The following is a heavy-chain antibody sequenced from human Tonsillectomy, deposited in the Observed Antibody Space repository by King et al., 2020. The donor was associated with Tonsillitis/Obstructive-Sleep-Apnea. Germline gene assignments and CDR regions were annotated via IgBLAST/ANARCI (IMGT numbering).Heavy chain of an antibody. V-gene: IGHV3-11*05. D-gene: IGHD3-3*01. CDR2: ISSSSAYA. CDR3: ARGGGNVLRFLQWFRLVDY. Sequence: VQLVESGGGLVRPGGSLRLSCAASGFTFSDYYMSWFRLAPGKGLEWVSYISSSSAYANYADSVKGRFTISRDNAKNSLYLQMNSLRDEDTAVYYCARGGGNVLRFLQWFRLVDYWGQGALVTVSS. J-gene: IGHJ4*02. CDR1: GFTFSDYY.